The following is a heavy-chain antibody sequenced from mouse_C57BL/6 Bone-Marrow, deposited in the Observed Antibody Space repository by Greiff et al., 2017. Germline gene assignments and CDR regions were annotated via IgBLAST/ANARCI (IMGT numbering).Heavy chain of an antibody. CDR3: ARLGLYDPYWYFDV. CDR2: IDPSDSYT. Sequence: QVQLQQSGAELVKPGASVKLSCKASGYTFTSYWMQWVKQRPGQGLEWIGEIDPSDSYTNYNQKFKGKATLTVDTSSRTAYMQLSSLTSEDSAVYYCARLGLYDPYWYFDVWGTGTTVTVSS. D-gene: IGHD2-12*01. J-gene: IGHJ1*03. V-gene: IGHV1-50*01. CDR1: GYTFTSYW.